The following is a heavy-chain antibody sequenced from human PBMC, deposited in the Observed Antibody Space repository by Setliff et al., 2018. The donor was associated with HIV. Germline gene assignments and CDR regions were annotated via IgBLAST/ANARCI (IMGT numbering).Heavy chain of an antibody. Sequence: PSETLSLTCTVYGGSISGSNYVWGWIRQTPRKGLEWTATIHYSGSTYHNPSLESRITISVDTSKNQFFLRLSSVSAADTAVYYCVRHDPEGTLSFGKLSSLPNFDSWGQGALVTVSS. D-gene: IGHD3-10*01. CDR1: GGSISGSNYV. V-gene: IGHV4-39*01. CDR3: VRHDPEGTLSFGKLSSLPNFDS. CDR2: IHYSGST. J-gene: IGHJ4*02.